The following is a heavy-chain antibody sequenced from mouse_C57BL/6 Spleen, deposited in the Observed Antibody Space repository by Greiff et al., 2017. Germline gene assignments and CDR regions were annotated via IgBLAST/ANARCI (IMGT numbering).Heavy chain of an antibody. D-gene: IGHD1-1*01. J-gene: IGHJ1*03. Sequence: QVQLKQSGPELVKPGVSVKLSCKASGYTFTSYDINWVKQRPGQGLEWIGWIYPRDGSTKYNEKFKGKATLTVDTSSSTAYMELHSLTSEDSAVYFCARRGGSSYVGGYFDVWGTGTTVTVSS. CDR1: GYTFTSYD. CDR3: ARRGGSSYVGGYFDV. CDR2: IYPRDGST. V-gene: IGHV1-85*01.